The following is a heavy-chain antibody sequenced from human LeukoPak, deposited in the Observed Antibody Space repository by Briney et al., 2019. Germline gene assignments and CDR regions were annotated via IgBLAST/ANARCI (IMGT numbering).Heavy chain of an antibody. D-gene: IGHD6-19*01. CDR1: GFTFGDYD. J-gene: IGHJ4*02. CDR2: IRQDGSEK. V-gene: IGHV3-7*01. Sequence: PGGSLRLPCTASGFTFGDYDVNWVRQAPGKGLEWVANIRQDGSEKYYVDSVKGRFTISRDNAKNSLYLQMNSLRAEDTAVYYCARDHTVGQWPTHFDYWGQGTLVTVSS. CDR3: ARDHTVGQWPTHFDY.